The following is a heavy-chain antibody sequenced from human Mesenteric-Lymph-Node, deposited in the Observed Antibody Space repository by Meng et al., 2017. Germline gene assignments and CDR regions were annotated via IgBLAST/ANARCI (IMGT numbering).Heavy chain of an antibody. V-gene: IGHV4-59*11. CDR3: ARERDSYGSFDY. D-gene: IGHD5-18*01. CDR1: GDSISNHY. Sequence: SETLSLTCIISGDSISNHYWSWIRRPPGKGLEWIGYIYYSGSTNYNPSLKSRVTISVDTSKNQFSLKLSSVTAADTAVYYCARERDSYGSFDYWGQGTLVTVSS. J-gene: IGHJ4*02. CDR2: IYYSGST.